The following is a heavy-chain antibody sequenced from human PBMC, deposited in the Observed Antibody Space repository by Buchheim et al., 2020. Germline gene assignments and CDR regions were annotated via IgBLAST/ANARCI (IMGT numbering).Heavy chain of an antibody. D-gene: IGHD2-15*01. J-gene: IGHJ4*02. Sequence: QVQVQEPGPGLVKPSETLSLTCTVSGGSTSSYYWSWIRQPPGRKLEWIGFIHYSGNTNYNPSLKSRVTISLDTARTQLLLNLTSVTAADTAIYYCAREVRSRGDISFDSWGQGTL. CDR3: AREVRSRGDISFDS. CDR1: GGSTSSYY. CDR2: IHYSGNT. V-gene: IGHV4-59*12.